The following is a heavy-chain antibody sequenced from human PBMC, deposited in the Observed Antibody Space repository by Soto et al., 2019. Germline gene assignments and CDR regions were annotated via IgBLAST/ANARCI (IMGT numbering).Heavy chain of an antibody. Sequence: QVQLVQSGAEVRKPGASVKDSCKASGYTFTNNYIQWVRQAPGQGLEGMGIINPGGGSTNYEQKSQARVSMPRDTSTASVYMELGSLTSEDPAFYYGGRVTFCGGDCYSFDYWGQGTLVTVSS. V-gene: IGHV1-46*01. J-gene: IGHJ4*02. D-gene: IGHD2-21*02. CDR3: GRVTFCGGDCYSFDY. CDR1: GYTFTNNY. CDR2: INPGGGST.